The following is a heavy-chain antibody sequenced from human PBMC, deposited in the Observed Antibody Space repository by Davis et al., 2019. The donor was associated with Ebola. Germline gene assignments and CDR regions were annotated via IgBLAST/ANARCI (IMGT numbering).Heavy chain of an antibody. Sequence: PGGSLRLSCAASGFTFSSFSMNWVRQTPGKGLEWVSYISSSSTIYYADSVKGRFTISRDNAKNSLYLQMNSLRDEDTAVYYCARDLTIAARPVLDYWGQGTLVTVSS. J-gene: IGHJ4*02. V-gene: IGHV3-48*02. CDR1: GFTFSSFS. CDR2: ISSSSTI. CDR3: ARDLTIAARPVLDY. D-gene: IGHD6-6*01.